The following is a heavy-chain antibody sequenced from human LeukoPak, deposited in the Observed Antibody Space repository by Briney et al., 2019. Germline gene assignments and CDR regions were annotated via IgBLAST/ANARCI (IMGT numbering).Heavy chain of an antibody. V-gene: IGHV4-34*01. CDR2: IDHSGST. CDR1: GGTFSNFF. D-gene: IGHD6-19*01. Sequence: SETLSLTCGVSGGTFSNFFWNWIRQTPGKGLEWIGQIDHSGSTGYNSSLKSRVTISVDTSKMHFSLNLTSVTAADTAVYYCARGGAVNGFDIWGQGTRVTVSS. CDR3: ARGGAVNGFDI. J-gene: IGHJ3*02.